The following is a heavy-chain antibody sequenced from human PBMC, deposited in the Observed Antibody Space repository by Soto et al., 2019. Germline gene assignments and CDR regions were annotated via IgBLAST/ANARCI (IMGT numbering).Heavy chain of an antibody. CDR1: GYTFSDYY. CDR3: ARGPATAKPEGVDL. Sequence: ASVKVSCKASGYTFSDYYIHWVRQAPGQGLEWMGWINPNSGGTKYAPKFQGGVTMTRDTSITTAYMELSRLRSGDTAVYYCARGPATAKPEGVDLWGQGTLVTVSS. D-gene: IGHD1-1*01. V-gene: IGHV1-2*02. CDR2: INPNSGGT. J-gene: IGHJ4*02.